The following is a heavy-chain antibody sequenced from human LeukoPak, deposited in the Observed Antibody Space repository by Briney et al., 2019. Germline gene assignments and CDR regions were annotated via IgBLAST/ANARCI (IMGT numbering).Heavy chain of an antibody. D-gene: IGHD2-8*01. J-gene: IGHJ6*02. Sequence: GESLTISCQGSGYNFPDYWIGWVRQMPGKGLEWLGIIFPGDSPADSHTAYGPSLQGQVTMSVDRSLGTAYLQWSSLEASDTATYYCARHGLEGCMRSKCFWSFHYYGMDVWGQDTTVIVSS. CDR1: GYNFPDYW. CDR2: IFPGDSPADSHT. V-gene: IGHV5-51*01. CDR3: ARHGLEGCMRSKCFWSFHYYGMDV.